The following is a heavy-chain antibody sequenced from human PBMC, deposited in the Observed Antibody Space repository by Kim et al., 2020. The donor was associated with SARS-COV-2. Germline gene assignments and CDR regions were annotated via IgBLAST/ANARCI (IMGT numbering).Heavy chain of an antibody. J-gene: IGHJ4*02. V-gene: IGHV1-18*01. CDR2: ISAYNGNT. CDR3: ARDKSPITMIVVVPLDY. CDR1: GYTFTSYG. Sequence: ASVKVSCKASGYTFTSYGISWVRQAPGQGLEWMGWISAYNGNTNYAQKLQGRVTMTTDTSTSTAYMELRSLRSDDTAVYYCARDKSPITMIVVVPLDYWGQGTLVTVSS. D-gene: IGHD3-22*01.